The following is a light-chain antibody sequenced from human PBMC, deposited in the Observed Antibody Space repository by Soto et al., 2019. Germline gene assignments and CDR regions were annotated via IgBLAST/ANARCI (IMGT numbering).Light chain of an antibody. CDR3: QQYSSPSYT. Sequence: DIQMTQSPSTLSASVGDSVTITCRASQDISNWLAWFQQKPGKAPKLLIYDASSLVSVVPSRFSGSGSETDFTLTISSLQPDDFATYYCQQYSSPSYTFGQGTKLEIK. CDR2: DAS. J-gene: IGKJ2*01. V-gene: IGKV1-5*01. CDR1: QDISNW.